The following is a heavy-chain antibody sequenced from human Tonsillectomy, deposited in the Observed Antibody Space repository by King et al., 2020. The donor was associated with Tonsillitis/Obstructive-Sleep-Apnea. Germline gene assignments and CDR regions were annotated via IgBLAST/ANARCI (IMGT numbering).Heavy chain of an antibody. CDR2: IIPIFGTA. CDR3: ARGAGSSWSMFYYYYYYMDV. D-gene: IGHD6-13*01. Sequence: QLVQSGAEVKKPGSSVKVSCKASGGTFSSYAISWVRQAPGQGLEWMGGIIPIFGTANYAQKFQGRGTITADESTSTAYMELSSLRSEDTAVYYCARGAGSSWSMFYYYYYYMDVWGKGTTVTISS. J-gene: IGHJ6*03. V-gene: IGHV1-69*12. CDR1: GGTFSSYA.